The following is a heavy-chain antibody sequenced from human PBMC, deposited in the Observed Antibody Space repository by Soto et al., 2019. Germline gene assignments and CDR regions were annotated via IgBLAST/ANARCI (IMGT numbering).Heavy chain of an antibody. V-gene: IGHV4-4*07. J-gene: IGHJ4*02. CDR1: GGPIRSYR. D-gene: IGHD1-7*01. CDR3: GRESGETWDYEAY. CDR2: ISNNRNT. Sequence: PSETLSLTCTVSGGPIRSYRWIWIRQPAWKGLEWIGRISNNRNTQFNPSLQSRVTVPGHTSRNQFFLNLHSVTAADSAVYFCGRESGETWDYEAYWGQGTPVTVSS.